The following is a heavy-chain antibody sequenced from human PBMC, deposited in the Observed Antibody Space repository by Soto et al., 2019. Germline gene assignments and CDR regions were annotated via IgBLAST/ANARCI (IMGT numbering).Heavy chain of an antibody. V-gene: IGHV3-30*18. CDR2: TANDGSAQ. Sequence: QVQLVESGGGVVQPGGSLRLSCAASGFIFSSYGMQWVRQSPGEGLEWVATTANDGSAQYYADSVKGRFTISRDNSKNPLFLQMESLRPEDTGVYYCAKSSGGSSWYPPDHWGQGTLVTGSS. J-gene: IGHJ4*02. CDR1: GFIFSSYG. D-gene: IGHD6-13*01. CDR3: AKSSGGSSWYPPDH.